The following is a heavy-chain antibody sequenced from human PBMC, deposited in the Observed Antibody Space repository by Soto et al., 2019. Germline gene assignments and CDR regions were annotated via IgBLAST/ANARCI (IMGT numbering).Heavy chain of an antibody. CDR1: GGSISNYY. CDR3: ARERGVTTLSAAFDI. V-gene: IGHV4-59*06. J-gene: IGHJ3*02. D-gene: IGHD4-17*01. Sequence: SETLSLTCTVSGGSISNYYWSWIRQHPGKGLEWIGYIYYSGSTYYNPSLKSRVTISVDTSKNQFSLKLSSVTAADTAVYYCARERGVTTLSAAFDIWGQGTMATVSS. CDR2: IYYSGST.